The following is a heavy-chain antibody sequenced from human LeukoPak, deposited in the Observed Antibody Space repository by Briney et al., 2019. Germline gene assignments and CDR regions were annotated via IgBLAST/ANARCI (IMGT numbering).Heavy chain of an antibody. CDR2: INHSGST. D-gene: IGHD5-18*01. Sequence: SETLSLTCAVYGGSFSGYYGSWIRQPPGKGLEWIGEINHSGSTNYNPSLKSRVTISVDTSKNQFSLKLSSVTAADTAVYYCARGGGYSYGYNYWGQGTLVTVSS. J-gene: IGHJ4*02. CDR1: GGSFSGYY. V-gene: IGHV4-34*01. CDR3: ARGGGYSYGYNY.